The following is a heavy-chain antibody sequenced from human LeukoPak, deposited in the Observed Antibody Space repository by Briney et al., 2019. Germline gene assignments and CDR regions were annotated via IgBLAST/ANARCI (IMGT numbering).Heavy chain of an antibody. CDR3: AKDLEQSYSGWSTSYDA. Sequence: GWALPLSCLSSGCIFRSYALSGVRQAPAREREWVSAISRGAGNTGYARSVKGRFTIYSVKSKSTIYLQMNSLRAEDTAIYYCAKDLEQSYSGWSTSYDAWGQGTLVTVSS. V-gene: IGHV3-23*01. CDR2: ISRGAGNT. J-gene: IGHJ5*02. CDR1: GCIFRSYA. D-gene: IGHD6-19*01.